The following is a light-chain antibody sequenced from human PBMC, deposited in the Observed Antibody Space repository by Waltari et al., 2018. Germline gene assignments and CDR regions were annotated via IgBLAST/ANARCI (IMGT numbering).Light chain of an antibody. CDR2: GAS. CDR1: QGVSSS. J-gene: IGKJ3*01. CDR3: QQNSNWPLT. Sequence: EIVMTQSQTTLSLSPGERATPSCRASQGVSSSLAWYQQKPGQAPRLLIYGASSRATGIPDRFSGSGSGTEFTLTISSLEPEDVAVYYCQQNSNWPLTFGPGTKLDIK. V-gene: IGKV3D-15*01.